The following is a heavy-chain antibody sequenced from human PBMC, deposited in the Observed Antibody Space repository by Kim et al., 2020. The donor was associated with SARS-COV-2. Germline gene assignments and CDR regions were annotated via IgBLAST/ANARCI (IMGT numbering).Heavy chain of an antibody. CDR1: GYTFTSYY. CDR3: ARDLWFGELLDHYYYYYGMDV. CDR2: INPSGGST. V-gene: IGHV1-46*01. Sequence: ASVKVSCKASGYTFTSYYMHWVRQAPGQGLEWMGIINPSGGSTSYAQKFQGRVTMTRDTSTSTVYMELSSLRSEDTAVYYCARDLWFGELLDHYYYYYGMDVWGQGTTVTVSS. D-gene: IGHD3-10*01. J-gene: IGHJ6*02.